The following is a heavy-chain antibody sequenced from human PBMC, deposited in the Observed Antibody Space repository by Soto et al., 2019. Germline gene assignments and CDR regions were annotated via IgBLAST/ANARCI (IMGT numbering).Heavy chain of an antibody. V-gene: IGHV4-31*03. CDR2: IYYDGRS. J-gene: IGHJ6*02. CDR3: ARGTMLRGPGYYYAMDV. CDR1: GDSISRNGYF. Sequence: SETLSLTCSVPGDSISRNGYFWTWIRQHPGKGLEWIGYIYYDGRSYYTPSLKSRVIISVDTSKNQFSLNLTAVTAADTAVYYCARGTMLRGPGYYYAMDVWGQGTTVTVSS. D-gene: IGHD3-10*01.